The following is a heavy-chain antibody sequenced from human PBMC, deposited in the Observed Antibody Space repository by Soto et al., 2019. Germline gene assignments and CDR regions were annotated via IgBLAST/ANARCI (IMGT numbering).Heavy chain of an antibody. J-gene: IGHJ6*03. CDR1: GGSISSYY. V-gene: IGHV4-59*01. CDR2: IYYSGST. CDR3: ARTDIVVVPAPTDYYMDV. D-gene: IGHD2-2*01. Sequence: SETLSLTCTVSGGSISSYYWSWIRQPPGKGLEWIGYIYYSGSTNYNPSLKSRVTISVDTSKNQFSLKLSSVTAADTAVYYCARTDIVVVPAPTDYYMDVWGKGTTVTVSS.